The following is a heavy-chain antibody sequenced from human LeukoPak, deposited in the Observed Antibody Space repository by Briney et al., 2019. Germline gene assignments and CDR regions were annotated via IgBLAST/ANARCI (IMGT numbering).Heavy chain of an antibody. Sequence: ASVKVSCKASGYTFTSYYMHWVRQAPGQGLEWMGIINPSGGSTSYAQKFQGRVTMTRDMSTSTVYMELSSLRSEDTAVYYCARDLLGSEVVTAMGDYWGQGTLVTVSS. V-gene: IGHV1-46*01. D-gene: IGHD2-21*02. CDR2: INPSGGST. J-gene: IGHJ4*02. CDR1: GYTFTSYY. CDR3: ARDLLGSEVVTAMGDY.